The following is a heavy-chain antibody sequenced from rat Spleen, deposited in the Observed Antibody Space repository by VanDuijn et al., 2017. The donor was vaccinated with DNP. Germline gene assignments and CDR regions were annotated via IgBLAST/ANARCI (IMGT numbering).Heavy chain of an antibody. V-gene: IGHV1-43*01. CDR3: ARGPPYYYDGYFPDY. CDR2: INTRSGGT. Sequence: QVQLQQSGAELAKPGSSVKISCKTSGYTFTSNYIGWIKQTTGQGLEYIGYINTRSGGTDYNEKFKGKATLTVDRSSSTAFMQLSSLTPDDSAVYYCARGPPYYYDGYFPDYWGQGVMVTVSS. CDR1: GYTFTSNY. D-gene: IGHD1-12*03. J-gene: IGHJ2*01.